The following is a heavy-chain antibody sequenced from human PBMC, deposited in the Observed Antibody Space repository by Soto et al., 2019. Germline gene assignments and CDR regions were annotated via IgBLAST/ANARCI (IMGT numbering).Heavy chain of an antibody. V-gene: IGHV4-31*03. J-gene: IGHJ6*02. CDR3: ARGDVAGTIVYSYCGIDV. Sequence: PSETLSLTCTVSGGSISSGGYYWSWIRQHPGKGLEWIGYIYYSGSTYYNPSLKSRVTISVDTSKNQLSLKLSAVTAADTAVYKCARGDVAGTIVYSYCGIDVCCQGPTGPVS. D-gene: IGHD6-19*01. CDR1: GGSISSGGYY. CDR2: IYYSGST.